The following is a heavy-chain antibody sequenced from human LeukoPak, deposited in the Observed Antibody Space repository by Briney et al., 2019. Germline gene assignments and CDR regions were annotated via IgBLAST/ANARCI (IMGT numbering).Heavy chain of an antibody. V-gene: IGHV3-23*01. D-gene: IGHD3-10*01. J-gene: IGHJ4*02. Sequence: GGSLRLSCAVSGITLSNYGMSWVRQAPGRGLEWVAGISDSGGRTYYADSVRGRFTVSRDNPKNTLYLQMNSLRAEDTAVYFCAKRGVVVRVVLVGFHKEAYYFDSWGQGALVTVSS. CDR1: GITLSNYG. CDR2: ISDSGGRT. CDR3: AKRGVVVRVVLVGFHKEAYYFDS.